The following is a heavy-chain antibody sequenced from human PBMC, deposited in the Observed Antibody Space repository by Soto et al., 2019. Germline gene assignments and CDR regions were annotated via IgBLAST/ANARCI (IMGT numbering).Heavy chain of an antibody. V-gene: IGHV4-59*01. Sequence: SETLSLTCTVSGASITSYYWGWIRQPPGKGLEWIAYIYYSGTTNYNPSLKSRATISLDTSKNQFSLDLRSVTAADTAMYYCARDPTSINYYDSSAEGFDPWGQGTLVTVSS. CDR1: GASITSYY. J-gene: IGHJ5*02. D-gene: IGHD3-22*01. CDR2: IYYSGTT. CDR3: ARDPTSINYYDSSAEGFDP.